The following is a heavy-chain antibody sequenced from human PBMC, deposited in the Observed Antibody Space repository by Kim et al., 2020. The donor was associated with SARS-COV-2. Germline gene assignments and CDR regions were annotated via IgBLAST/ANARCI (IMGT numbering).Heavy chain of an antibody. CDR1: GFAFNSYW. CDR3: ARALGGSRPDF. CDR2: IGPDGSGT. V-gene: IGHV3-74*03. J-gene: IGHJ4*02. Sequence: GGSLRLSCEASGFAFNSYWMHWVRQAPGKGLTWVSRIGPDGSGTVYADSVRGRFTISTDIAKSTLFLQMNSLSADDTAVYFCARALGGSRPDFWGQGTLVTVSS. D-gene: IGHD3-16*01.